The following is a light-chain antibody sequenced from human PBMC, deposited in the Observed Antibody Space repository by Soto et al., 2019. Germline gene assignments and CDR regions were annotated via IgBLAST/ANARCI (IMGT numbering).Light chain of an antibody. V-gene: IGKV3-15*01. CDR2: GAS. J-gene: IGKJ4*01. Sequence: EILITQSPATLSVSPGERATLSCRASQSVSSNLAWYQQKPGQAPRLLIYGASTRATGIPARFSGSGSGTEFTLTISSLQSEDFAVYYCQQYNNWPLTFGGGTKVDIK. CDR3: QQYNNWPLT. CDR1: QSVSSN.